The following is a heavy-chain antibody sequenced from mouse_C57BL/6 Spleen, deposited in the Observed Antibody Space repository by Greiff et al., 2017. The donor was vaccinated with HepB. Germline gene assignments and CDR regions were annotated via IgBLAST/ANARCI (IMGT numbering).Heavy chain of an antibody. CDR1: GYTFTSYW. D-gene: IGHD6-1*01. CDR2: IYPGSGST. V-gene: IGHV1-55*01. CDR3: ARASVPYAMDY. Sequence: VQLQQSGAELVKPGASVKMSCKASGYTFTSYWITWVKQRPGQGLEWIGDIYPGSGSTNYNEKFKSKATLTVDTSSSTAYMQLSSLTSEDSAVYYCARASVPYAMDYWGQGTSVTVSS. J-gene: IGHJ4*01.